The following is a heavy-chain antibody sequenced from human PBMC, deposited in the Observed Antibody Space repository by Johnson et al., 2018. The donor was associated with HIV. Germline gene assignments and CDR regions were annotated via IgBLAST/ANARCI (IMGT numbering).Heavy chain of an antibody. CDR2: ISYDGSNK. Sequence: VQLVESGGGVVQPGRSLRLSCAASGFTFSSYGMHWVRQAPGKGLEWVAVISYDGSNKYYADSVKGRFTISRDNAKNSLYLQMNSLRAEDTALYYCARAVGISWVVNDAFDIWGQGTMVTVSS. CDR1: GFTFSSYG. J-gene: IGHJ3*02. D-gene: IGHD2-15*01. V-gene: IGHV3-30*03. CDR3: ARAVGISWVVNDAFDI.